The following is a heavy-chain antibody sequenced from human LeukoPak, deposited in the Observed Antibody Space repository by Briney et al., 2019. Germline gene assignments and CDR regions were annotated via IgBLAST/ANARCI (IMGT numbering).Heavy chain of an antibody. V-gene: IGHV1-2*02. CDR1: GYTYTGYY. J-gene: IGHJ4*02. D-gene: IGHD6-13*01. CDR3: ARVPGIAAAGTFY. CDR2: INPNSGGT. Sequence: ASVTVSCKVSGYTYTGYYMHWVRQAPGQGLEWMGWINPNSGGTNYAQKFQGRVTMTRDTSISTAYMELSRLRSDDTAVYYCARVPGIAAAGTFYWGQGTLVTVSS.